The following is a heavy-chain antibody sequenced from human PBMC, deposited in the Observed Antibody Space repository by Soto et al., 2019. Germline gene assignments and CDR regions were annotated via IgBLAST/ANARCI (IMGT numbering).Heavy chain of an antibody. D-gene: IGHD3-22*01. CDR2: ITGSGGVT. Sequence: PGGSLRLSCAASGFTFSSNAMSWVRRAPGKGLEWVSGITGSGGVTDYADSVKGQFTISRDNSRNTLYLQMNYLRVEDTAIYFCAKHTTFYFDRTGPGDYSDSWGQGTLVTVSS. V-gene: IGHV3-23*01. CDR3: AKHTTFYFDRTGPGDYSDS. J-gene: IGHJ4*02. CDR1: GFTFSSNA.